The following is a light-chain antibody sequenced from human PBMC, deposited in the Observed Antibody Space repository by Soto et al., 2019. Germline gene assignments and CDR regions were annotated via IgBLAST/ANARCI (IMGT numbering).Light chain of an antibody. J-gene: IGKJ2*01. CDR3: QQYGSSPPVT. CDR2: GAS. Sequence: EIVLTQSPGTLSLSPGERATLSCRASQSVSSSYLAWYQQKPGQAPRLLIYGASSSATGIPDRFSGSGSGTDFTLPISRLEPEDCAVYYCQQYGSSPPVTFGQGTKLEIK. CDR1: QSVSSSY. V-gene: IGKV3-20*01.